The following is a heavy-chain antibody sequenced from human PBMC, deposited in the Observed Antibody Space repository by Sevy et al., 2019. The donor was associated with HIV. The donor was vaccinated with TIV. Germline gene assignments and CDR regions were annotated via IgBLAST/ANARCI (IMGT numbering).Heavy chain of an antibody. D-gene: IGHD3-22*01. Sequence: SETLSLTCTVSGGSISSSSYYWGWIRQPPGKGLEWIGSIYYSGSTYYNPSLKSRVTISVDTSKNQFSLKLSSVTAADTAVCYCARGLSARYYYDSSGPWYFDLWGRGTLVTVSS. CDR1: GGSISSSSYY. J-gene: IGHJ2*01. CDR2: IYYSGST. CDR3: ARGLSARYYYDSSGPWYFDL. V-gene: IGHV4-39*01.